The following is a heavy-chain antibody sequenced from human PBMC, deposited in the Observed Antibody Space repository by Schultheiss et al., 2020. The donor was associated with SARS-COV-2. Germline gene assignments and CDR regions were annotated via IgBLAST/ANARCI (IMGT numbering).Heavy chain of an antibody. J-gene: IGHJ4*02. D-gene: IGHD6-13*01. CDR3: AKLLPGIAAADNFDY. Sequence: GGSLRLSCAASGFTFSSYAMSWVRQAPGKGLEWVANIKQDGSEKYYVDSVKGRFTISRDNAKNSLYLQMNSLRAEDTAVYYCAKLLPGIAAADNFDYWGQGTLVTVSS. V-gene: IGHV3-7*03. CDR2: IKQDGSEK. CDR1: GFTFSSYA.